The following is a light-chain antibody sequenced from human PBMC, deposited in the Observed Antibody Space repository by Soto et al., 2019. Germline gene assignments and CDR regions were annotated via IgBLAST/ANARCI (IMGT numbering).Light chain of an antibody. J-gene: IGKJ1*01. V-gene: IGKV1-5*03. Sequence: DIQMTQSPSTLSASVGDRVTITCRASQIISTWLAWYQQKPGKAPKLLIYKASSLESGVPSRFSGSGSGTEFTLTISSLQPDDFATYYCQLYNSYPWSFGQGTKVEIK. CDR2: KAS. CDR3: QLYNSYPWS. CDR1: QIISTW.